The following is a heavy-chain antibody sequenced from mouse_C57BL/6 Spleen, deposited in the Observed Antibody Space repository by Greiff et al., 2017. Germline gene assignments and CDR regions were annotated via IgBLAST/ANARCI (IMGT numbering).Heavy chain of an antibody. CDR1: GYTFPSYW. CDR2: IAPNRGGT. V-gene: IGHV1-72*01. J-gene: IGHJ1*03. Sequence: QVQLQQPGAELVKPGASVKLSCTASGYTFPSYWMHWVQQRPGRGLEWIGRIAPNRGGTQYTEQFNSQATLTVDKPSSTAYMQRSSLTSEDSAGDYCAREGEYWYFDGGGTGTTGTVSS. CDR3: AREGEYWYFDG.